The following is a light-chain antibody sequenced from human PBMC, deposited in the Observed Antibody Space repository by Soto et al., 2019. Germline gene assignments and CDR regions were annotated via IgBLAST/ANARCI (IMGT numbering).Light chain of an antibody. Sequence: QSALTQPASVSGSPGQSITISCTGTSSDVGGYNYVSWYQQHPGKAPKLMIYEVSNRPSGVSNRFSGSKSGNTASLTISGLXXEXXADYYCSSYTSSSTRVFGGGTKVTVL. V-gene: IGLV2-14*01. CDR3: SSYTSSSTRV. CDR1: SSDVGGYNY. CDR2: EVS. J-gene: IGLJ3*02.